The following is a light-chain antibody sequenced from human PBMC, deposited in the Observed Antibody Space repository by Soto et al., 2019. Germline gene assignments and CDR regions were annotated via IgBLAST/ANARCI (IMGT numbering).Light chain of an antibody. Sequence: EIVMTQSPVTLSVSPGERATLSCRASQSINTDLAWYQQKPGQAPRLLIYGASTRGTGIPARFSGSGSGTEFTLTISSLQSEDFAVYYCQQYINWPLTFGGGAKVEIK. CDR1: QSINTD. V-gene: IGKV3-15*01. CDR2: GAS. J-gene: IGKJ4*01. CDR3: QQYINWPLT.